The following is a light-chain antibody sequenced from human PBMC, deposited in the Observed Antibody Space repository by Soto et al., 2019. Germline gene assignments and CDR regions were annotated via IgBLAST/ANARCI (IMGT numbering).Light chain of an antibody. J-gene: IGLJ3*02. CDR3: AAWDDSLNAWA. CDR2: SSD. Sequence: QSVLTQPPSASGTPGQRVTISCSGSSSNIGRNTVKWYRQLPGTAPKLLIGSSDQRPSGVPDRFSGSQSGTSASLANRGLQSEDEADYICAAWDDSLNAWAFGGGTKLTVL. V-gene: IGLV1-44*01. CDR1: SSNIGRNT.